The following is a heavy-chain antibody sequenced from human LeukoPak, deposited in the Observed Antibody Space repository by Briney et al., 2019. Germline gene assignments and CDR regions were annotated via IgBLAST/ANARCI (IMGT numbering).Heavy chain of an antibody. CDR1: GYSFTSYW. CDR3: ARHRGYSYGYYYMDV. Sequence: PGESLKISCKGSGYSFTSYWIGWVRQMPGKGLEWMGFIYPGDSDTRYSPSFQGQVTISADKSISTAYLQWSSLKASDTAMYYCARHRGYSYGYYYMDVWGKGTTVTVSS. D-gene: IGHD5-18*01. CDR2: IYPGDSDT. V-gene: IGHV5-51*01. J-gene: IGHJ6*03.